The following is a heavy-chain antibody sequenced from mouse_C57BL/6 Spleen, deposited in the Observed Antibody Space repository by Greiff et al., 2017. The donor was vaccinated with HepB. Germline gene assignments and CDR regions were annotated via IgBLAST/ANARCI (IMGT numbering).Heavy chain of an antibody. J-gene: IGHJ4*01. CDR3: ARSRDGSSSMGY. D-gene: IGHD1-1*01. CDR1: GYTFTSYW. Sequence: QVHVKQSGAELAKPGASVKLSCKASGYTFTSYWMHWVKQRPGQGLEWIGYINPSSGYTKYNQKFKDKATLTADKSSSTAYMQLSSLTYEDSAVYYCARSRDGSSSMGYWGQGTSVTVSS. V-gene: IGHV1-7*01. CDR2: INPSSGYT.